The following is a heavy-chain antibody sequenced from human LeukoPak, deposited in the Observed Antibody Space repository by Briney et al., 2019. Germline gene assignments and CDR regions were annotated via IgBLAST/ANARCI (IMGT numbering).Heavy chain of an antibody. Sequence: SETLSLTCIVSGGSISSSNYYWGWIRQPPGKGLKWIGSISYSGTTYYNPSLNSRVTISVDTSKNQFSLRLSSVTVADTAVYYCARHRRGDCSSASCYTDYWGQGTLVTVSS. V-gene: IGHV4-39*01. D-gene: IGHD2-2*02. J-gene: IGHJ4*02. CDR1: GGSISSSNYY. CDR3: ARHRRGDCSSASCYTDY. CDR2: ISYSGTT.